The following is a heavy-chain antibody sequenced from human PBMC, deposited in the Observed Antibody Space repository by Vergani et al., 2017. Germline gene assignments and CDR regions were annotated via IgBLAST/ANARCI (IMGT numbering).Heavy chain of an antibody. CDR3: AKWASCSSTSCYTYYYYMDV. V-gene: IGHV3-23*01. CDR2: ISGSGGST. D-gene: IGHD2-2*02. J-gene: IGHJ6*03. Sequence: EVQLLESGGGLVQPGGSLRLSCAASGFTFSSYAMSWVLQAPGKGLEWVSAISGSGGSTYYADSVKGRFTISRDNSKNTLYLQMNSLRAEDTAVYYCAKWASCSSTSCYTYYYYMDVWGKGTTVTVSS. CDR1: GFTFSSYA.